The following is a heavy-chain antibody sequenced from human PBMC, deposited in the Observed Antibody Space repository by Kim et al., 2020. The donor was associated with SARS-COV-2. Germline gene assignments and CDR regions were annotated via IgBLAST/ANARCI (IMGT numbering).Heavy chain of an antibody. D-gene: IGHD4-4*01. CDR2: IYYSGST. V-gene: IGHV4-39*07. CDR3: VRGGGGINQDPGAVPTDS. J-gene: IGHJ4*02. CDR1: GGSITSNTYY. Sequence: SETLSLTCTLSGGSITSNTYYYGWIRQSPGKGLELIAIIYYSGSTYFNPSLKGRVTISVDTSKIQFSLRLSSVTAADTAVYYCVRGGGGINQDPGAVPTDSWGRGTLVTVSS.